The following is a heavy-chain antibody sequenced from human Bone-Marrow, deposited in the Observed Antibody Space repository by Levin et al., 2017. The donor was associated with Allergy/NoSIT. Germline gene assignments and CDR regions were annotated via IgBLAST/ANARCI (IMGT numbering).Heavy chain of an antibody. D-gene: IGHD4-17*01. Sequence: GESLKISCKASGYTFTAYYIHWVRQAPGQGLEYVGRLNPNSGGTNYAQKFQGRVIMTRDTSISTAYMEVSGLRSDDTAVFYCARLWGMPTVTTAPIRDDCWGQGTLVTVSS. CDR2: LNPNSGGT. V-gene: IGHV1-2*06. CDR1: GYTFTAYY. J-gene: IGHJ4*02. CDR3: ARLWGMPTVTTAPIRDDC.